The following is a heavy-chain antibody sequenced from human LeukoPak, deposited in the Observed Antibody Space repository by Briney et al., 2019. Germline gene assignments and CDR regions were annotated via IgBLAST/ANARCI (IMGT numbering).Heavy chain of an antibody. CDR1: GFTFTDFA. CDR3: AKDARGYHRPIDH. V-gene: IGHV3-23*01. D-gene: IGHD3-22*01. CDR2: IGGGGTNT. Sequence: GGSLRLSCAASGFTFTDFAMNWVRDAPGKGLEWVSGIGGGGTNTDYADSVKGRFTISRDNSKNTLTLQMSSLRADDTAVYFCAKDARGYHRPIDHWGQGILVTVSS. J-gene: IGHJ4*02.